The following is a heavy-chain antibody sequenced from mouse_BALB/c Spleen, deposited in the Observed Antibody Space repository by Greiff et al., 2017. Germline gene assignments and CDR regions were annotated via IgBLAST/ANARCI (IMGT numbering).Heavy chain of an antibody. J-gene: IGHJ4*01. CDR1: GYSITSDYA. CDR2: ISYSGST. Sequence: EVQLVESGPGLVKPSQSLSLTCTVTGYSITSDYAWNWIRQFPGNKLEWMGYISYSGSTSYNPSLKSRISITRDTSKNQFSLQLNSVTTEDTATYYCARYGYDAAMDYWGQGTSVTVSS. D-gene: IGHD2-2*01. V-gene: IGHV3-2*02. CDR3: ARYGYDAAMDY.